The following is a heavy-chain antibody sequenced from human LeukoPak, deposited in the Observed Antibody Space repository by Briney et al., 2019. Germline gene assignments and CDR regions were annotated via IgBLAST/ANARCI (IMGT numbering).Heavy chain of an antibody. D-gene: IGHD5-18*01. Sequence: ASVKVSCKASGYTFTGYYMHWVRQAPGQGLEWMGRINPNSGGTNYAQKFQGRVTMTGDTSISTAYMELSRLRSDDTAVYYCARDWGQLWLRSGLSGDTDYWGQGTLVTVSS. CDR1: GYTFTGYY. J-gene: IGHJ4*02. V-gene: IGHV1-2*06. CDR3: ARDWGQLWLRSGLSGDTDY. CDR2: INPNSGGT.